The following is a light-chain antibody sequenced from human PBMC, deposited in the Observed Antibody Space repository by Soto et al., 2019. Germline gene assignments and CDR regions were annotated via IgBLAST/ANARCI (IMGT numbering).Light chain of an antibody. J-gene: IGKJ1*01. Sequence: DIQMTQSPSTLSASVGDRVTITCRASQSISNWLAWYQQKPGKPPKLLIYDASSLESGVPSRFSGSGSGTEFTLTIRTLQPATFSTYHRQHSMLTFGQGTKVEIK. V-gene: IGKV1-5*01. CDR2: DAS. CDR3: QHSMLT. CDR1: QSISNW.